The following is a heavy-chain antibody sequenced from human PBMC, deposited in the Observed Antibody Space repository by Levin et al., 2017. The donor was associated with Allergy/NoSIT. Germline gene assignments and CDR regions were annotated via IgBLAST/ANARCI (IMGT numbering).Heavy chain of an antibody. CDR3: ARGTAPPDY. V-gene: IGHV3-11*01. CDR1: GFTFSDYY. D-gene: IGHD2-21*02. Sequence: GESLKISCEVSGFTFSDYYMIWIRQAPGKGLEWVSDISNSGGAIYYADSVKGRFTISRDNAKNSLYLQMNSLRVEDTAVYYCARGTAPPDYWGQGTLVTVSS. J-gene: IGHJ4*02. CDR2: ISNSGGAI.